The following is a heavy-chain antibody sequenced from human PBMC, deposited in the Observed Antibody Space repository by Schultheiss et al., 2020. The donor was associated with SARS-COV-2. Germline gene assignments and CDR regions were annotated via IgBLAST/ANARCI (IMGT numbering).Heavy chain of an antibody. CDR2: IYSGGST. Sequence: GGSLRLSCAASGFTVSSNYMSWVRQAPGKGLDWVSLIYSGGSTYYADSVKGRFTISRDNAKNTLYLQMNSLRAEDTAVYYCAKHWERWLQLSSYYYYGMDVWGQGTTVTVSS. V-gene: IGHV3-66*04. D-gene: IGHD5-24*01. J-gene: IGHJ6*02. CDR3: AKHWERWLQLSSYYYYGMDV. CDR1: GFTVSSNY.